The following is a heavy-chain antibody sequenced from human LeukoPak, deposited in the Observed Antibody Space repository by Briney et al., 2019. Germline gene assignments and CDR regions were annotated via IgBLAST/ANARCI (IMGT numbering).Heavy chain of an antibody. CDR2: ISYDGSNK. Sequence: GGSLRLSCAASGFTFSSYGMHWVRQAPGKGLEWVAVISYDGSNKYYADSVKGRFTISRDNSKNTLYLRMNSLRAEDTAVYYCAKGTGGWLYAYWGQGTLVTVSS. CDR3: AKGTGGWLYAY. CDR1: GFTFSSYG. J-gene: IGHJ4*02. V-gene: IGHV3-30*18. D-gene: IGHD2-8*01.